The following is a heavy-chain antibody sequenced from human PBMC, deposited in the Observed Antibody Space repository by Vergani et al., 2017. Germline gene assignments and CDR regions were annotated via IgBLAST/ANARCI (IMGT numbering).Heavy chain of an antibody. CDR2: ISAYNGNT. D-gene: IGHD2-21*02. J-gene: IGHJ3*02. V-gene: IGHV1-18*01. Sequence: QVQLLQSGSELKKPGASVRISCEASGYTFTNSPLIWVRQAPGQGLEWMGWISAYNGNTNYAQKLQGRVTMTTDTSTSTAYMELRSLRSDDTAVYYCARGFLAYCGGDCPDAFDIWGQGTMVTVSS. CDR3: ARGFLAYCGGDCPDAFDI. CDR1: GYTFTNSP.